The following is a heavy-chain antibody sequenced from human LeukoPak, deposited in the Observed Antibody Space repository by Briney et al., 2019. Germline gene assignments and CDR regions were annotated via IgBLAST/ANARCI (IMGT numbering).Heavy chain of an antibody. D-gene: IGHD5-24*01. CDR2: IIPILGIA. CDR1: LGTFTSYA. CDR3: ARGRRDGYNYVADY. V-gene: IGHV1-69*04. Sequence: ASVKVSCKASLGTFTSYAISWVRQAPGQGLEWMGRIIPILGIANYAQKFQGRVTITADKSTSTAYMDLSSLRSEDTAVYYCARGRRDGYNYVADYWGHGTLVTVSS. J-gene: IGHJ4*01.